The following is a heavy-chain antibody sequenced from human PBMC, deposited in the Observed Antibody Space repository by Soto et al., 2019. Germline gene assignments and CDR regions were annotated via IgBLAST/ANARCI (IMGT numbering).Heavy chain of an antibody. CDR3: ARGYYDDPVYYYYYMDV. V-gene: IGHV3-48*01. D-gene: IGHD4-17*01. J-gene: IGHJ6*03. CDR2: ISSSSSTI. Sequence: GGSLRLSCAASGFTFSSYTMNWVRQAPGKGLEWVSYISSSSSTIYYADSVKGRFTISRDNAKNSLYLQMNSLRAEDTAVYYSARGYYDDPVYYYYYMDVWGKGTTVTVCS. CDR1: GFTFSSYT.